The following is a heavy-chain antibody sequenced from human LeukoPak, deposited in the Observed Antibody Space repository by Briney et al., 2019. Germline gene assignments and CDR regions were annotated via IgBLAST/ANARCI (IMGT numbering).Heavy chain of an antibody. CDR3: ARGRWLPNAFDI. CDR2: IYYSGRT. D-gene: IGHD5-24*01. Sequence: SETLSLTCTVSGGFISSYYWSWIRQPPGKGLEWIGYIYYSGRTDYNPSLKSRVTISVDTSKHQFSMKLKSVTAADTAVYFCARGRWLPNAFDIWGQGTMVTVFS. CDR1: GGFISSYY. V-gene: IGHV4-59*01. J-gene: IGHJ3*02.